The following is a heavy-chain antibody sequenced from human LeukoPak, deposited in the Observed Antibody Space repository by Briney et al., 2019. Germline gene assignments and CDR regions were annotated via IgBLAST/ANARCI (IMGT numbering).Heavy chain of an antibody. Sequence: PGGSLRLSCAASGFTFSSYWMHWVRQAPGKGLVWVSRINTDGSSTSYADSVKGRFTISRDNAKNTLYLQMNSLRAEDTAVYYYAIFPYDSSGYSLGYWGQGTLVTVSS. J-gene: IGHJ4*02. V-gene: IGHV3-74*01. CDR2: INTDGSST. CDR1: GFTFSSYW. D-gene: IGHD3-22*01. CDR3: AIFPYDSSGYSLGY.